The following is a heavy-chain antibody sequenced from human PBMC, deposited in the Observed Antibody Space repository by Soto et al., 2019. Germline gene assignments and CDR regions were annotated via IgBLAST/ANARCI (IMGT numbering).Heavy chain of an antibody. J-gene: IGHJ6*02. V-gene: IGHV1-69*13. Sequence: SVKVSCKASEGTFSSYAISWVRQAPGQGLEWMGGIIPIFGTANYAQKFQGRVTITADESTSTAYMELSSLRSEDTAVYYCARGYSSYIVVVPAAMAPPYYYYGMDVWGQGTTVTVSS. CDR1: EGTFSSYA. CDR3: ARGYSSYIVVVPAAMAPPYYYYGMDV. CDR2: IIPIFGTA. D-gene: IGHD2-2*01.